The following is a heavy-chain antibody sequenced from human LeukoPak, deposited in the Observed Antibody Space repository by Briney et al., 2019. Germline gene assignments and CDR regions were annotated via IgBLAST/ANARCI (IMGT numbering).Heavy chain of an antibody. CDR1: GFTFSSYG. D-gene: IGHD5-24*01. CDR2: IWYDGSNK. V-gene: IGHV3-33*01. J-gene: IGHJ4*02. CDR3: ARDEEDGYNVNRLDY. Sequence: GGSLRLSCAASGFTFSSYGMHWVRQAPGKGLEWVAVIWYDGSNKYYADSVKGRFTISRDNSKNTLYLQMNSLRAEDTAVYYCARDEEDGYNVNRLDYWGQGTLVTVSS.